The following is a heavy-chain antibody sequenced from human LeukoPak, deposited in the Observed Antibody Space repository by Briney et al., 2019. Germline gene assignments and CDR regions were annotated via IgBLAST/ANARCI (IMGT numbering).Heavy chain of an antibody. D-gene: IGHD4-17*01. CDR1: GYTLTELS. Sequence: ASVKVSCKVSGYTLTELSMHWVRQAPGKGLEWMGGFDPEDGETIYAQKFQGRVTITADESTSTAYMELSSLRSEDTAVYYCARGTTVTTNYYYYYYMDVWGKGTTVTISS. CDR2: FDPEDGET. CDR3: ARGTTVTTNYYYYYYMDV. V-gene: IGHV1-24*01. J-gene: IGHJ6*03.